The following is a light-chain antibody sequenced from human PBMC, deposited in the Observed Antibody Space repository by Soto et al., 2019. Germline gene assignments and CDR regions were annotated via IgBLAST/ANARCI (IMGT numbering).Light chain of an antibody. CDR1: QSISSW. CDR3: QQYNSYSRT. V-gene: IGKV1-5*01. J-gene: IGKJ1*01. CDR2: DAS. Sequence: DIQMTQSPSTLSASVGDRVTITCRASQSISSWLAWYQQKPGKAPKVLIYDASSLEYGVPSRFSGSGSGTEFTLTIRSLQPDDFAPYYCQQYNSYSRTCGQGSKGEIK.